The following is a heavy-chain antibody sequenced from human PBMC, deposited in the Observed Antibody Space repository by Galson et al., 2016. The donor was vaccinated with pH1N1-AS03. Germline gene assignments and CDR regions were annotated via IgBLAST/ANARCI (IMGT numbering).Heavy chain of an antibody. CDR3: ARRYCFDY. V-gene: IGHV1-46*01. CDR2: IDPSGGPT. CDR1: GYTLTRYY. Sequence: SVKVSCKASGYTLTRYYMHWVRQASGQGLEWMGIIDPSGGPTTYAPKFQGRITITTDTSTSRGYMELVSLRSEDTAVYYCARRYCFDYWGQGTLVTVSS. D-gene: IGHD3-10*01. J-gene: IGHJ4*02.